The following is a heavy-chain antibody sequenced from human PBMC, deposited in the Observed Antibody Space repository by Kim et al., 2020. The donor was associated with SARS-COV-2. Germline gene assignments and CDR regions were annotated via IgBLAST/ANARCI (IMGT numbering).Heavy chain of an antibody. D-gene: IGHD3-22*01. J-gene: IGHJ4*02. V-gene: IGHV4-39*07. CDR2: IYYSGST. CDR1: GGSISSSSYY. Sequence: SETLSLTCTVSGGSISSSSYYWGWIRQPPGKGLEWIGSIYYSGSTYYNPSLKSRVTISVDTSKNQFSLKLSSVTAADTAVYYCARDPYYDSSGYNYYFDYWGQGTLVTVSS. CDR3: ARDPYYDSSGYNYYFDY.